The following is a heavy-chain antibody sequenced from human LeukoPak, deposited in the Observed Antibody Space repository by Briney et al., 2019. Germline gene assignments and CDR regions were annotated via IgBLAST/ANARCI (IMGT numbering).Heavy chain of an antibody. CDR2: ISAYNGNT. Sequence: GASVKVSCKASGYTFTSYYMHWVRQAPGQGLEWMGWISAYNGNTNYAQKLQGRVTMTTDTSTSTAYMELRSLRSDDTAVYYCAREETYDSSGYVSYYFDYWGQGTLVTVSS. D-gene: IGHD3-22*01. CDR1: GYTFTSYY. V-gene: IGHV1-18*04. J-gene: IGHJ4*02. CDR3: AREETYDSSGYVSYYFDY.